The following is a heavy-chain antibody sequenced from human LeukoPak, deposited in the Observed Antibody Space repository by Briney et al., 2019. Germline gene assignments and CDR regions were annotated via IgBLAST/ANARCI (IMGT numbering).Heavy chain of an antibody. CDR3: ARDSIGAPTDFDW. Sequence: GRSLRLSCAASGFTFSSYGMHWVRQAPGKGLEWVAVISYDGSNKYYADSVKGRFTISRDNSKNTLYLQMNSLRVEDTAVYYCARDSIGAPTDFDWWGQGTLVTVPS. J-gene: IGHJ4*02. CDR2: ISYDGSNK. D-gene: IGHD1-14*01. V-gene: IGHV3-30*03. CDR1: GFTFSSYG.